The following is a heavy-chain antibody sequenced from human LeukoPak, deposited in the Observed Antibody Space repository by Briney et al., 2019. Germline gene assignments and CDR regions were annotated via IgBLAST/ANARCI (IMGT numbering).Heavy chain of an antibody. V-gene: IGHV4-39*01. CDR1: GGSISSSSYY. Sequence: PSETLSLTCTVSGGSISSSSYYWGWIRQPPGKGLEWIGSIYYSGSTYYNPSLKSRVTISVDTSKNQFSLKLSSVTAADTAVYYCARLQTVMGYYYYMDVWGKGTTVTVSS. CDR3: ARLQTVMGYYYYMDV. CDR2: IYYSGST. D-gene: IGHD4-11*01. J-gene: IGHJ6*03.